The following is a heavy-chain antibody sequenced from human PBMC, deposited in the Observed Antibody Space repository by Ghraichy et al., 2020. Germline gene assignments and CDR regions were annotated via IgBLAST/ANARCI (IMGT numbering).Heavy chain of an antibody. Sequence: SETLSLTFTVSGDSISTYYWSWIRQPAGKGLEWIGRIYTSGSTNYNPSLKSRVTMSVDTSKNQFSLKLNSVTAADTAVYYCARDSSGYYTPDYYYYGMDVWGPGTTVTVSS. CDR3: ARDSSGYYTPDYYYYGMDV. CDR1: GDSISTYY. V-gene: IGHV4-4*07. J-gene: IGHJ6*02. D-gene: IGHD3-22*01. CDR2: IYTSGST.